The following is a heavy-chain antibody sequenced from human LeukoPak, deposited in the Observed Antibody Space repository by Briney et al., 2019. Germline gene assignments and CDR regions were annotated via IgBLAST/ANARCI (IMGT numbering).Heavy chain of an antibody. D-gene: IGHD6-19*01. CDR1: GYSFTNFW. V-gene: IGHV5-10-1*01. CDR2: IDPSDSYT. Sequence: GESLKISCKGSGYSFTNFWISWVRQMPGKGLEWMGRIDPSDSYTNYSPSFQGHVTISADKSISTAYLQWSSLKASDTAMYYCARHRSSGWYPPGYYYYGMDVWGQGTTVTVSS. CDR3: ARHRSSGWYPPGYYYYGMDV. J-gene: IGHJ6*02.